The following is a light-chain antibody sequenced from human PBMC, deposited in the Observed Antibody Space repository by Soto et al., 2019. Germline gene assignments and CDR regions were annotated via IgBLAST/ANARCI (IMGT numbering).Light chain of an antibody. V-gene: IGKV1-5*01. CDR1: ESIRTW. CDR2: DAS. Sequence: DIQMTQSPTTLSASIGDRVTITCRASESIRTWLAWYQHKPGKAPKFLIYDASTLESGVPSRFSGSGSGTEFTLTISSLQPDDFATYYCQQYNGMYTFGQGTRLEIK. J-gene: IGKJ5*01. CDR3: QQYNGMYT.